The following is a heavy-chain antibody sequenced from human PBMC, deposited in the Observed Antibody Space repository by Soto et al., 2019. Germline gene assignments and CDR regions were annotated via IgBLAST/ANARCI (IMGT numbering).Heavy chain of an antibody. CDR2: IYYSGST. V-gene: IGHV4-31*03. CDR1: GGSISSGGYY. J-gene: IGHJ4*02. D-gene: IGHD6-13*01. CDR3: ARTAAGTHLLDY. Sequence: SETLSLPCTVSGGSISSGGYYWSWIRQHPGKGLEWIGYIYYSGSTYYNPSLKSRVTISVDTSKNQFSLKLSSVTAADTAVYYCARTAAGTHLLDYWGQGTLVTVSS.